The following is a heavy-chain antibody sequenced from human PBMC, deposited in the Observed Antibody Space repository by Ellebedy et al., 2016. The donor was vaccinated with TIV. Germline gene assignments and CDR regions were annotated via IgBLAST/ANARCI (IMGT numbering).Heavy chain of an antibody. V-gene: IGHV4-31*03. J-gene: IGHJ3*02. CDR3: ARDLYSGHYEGFGAFDI. D-gene: IGHD1-26*01. CDR1: GGSIRSDGFF. Sequence: MPSETLSLTCTVSGGSIRSDGFFWSWIRQHPGKGLEWIGFSDYRGRAHYNPSLKSRLTISVDTSNNQFSLKLSSVTPADTAVYYCARDLYSGHYEGFGAFDIWGQGTLVTVPS. CDR2: SDYRGRA.